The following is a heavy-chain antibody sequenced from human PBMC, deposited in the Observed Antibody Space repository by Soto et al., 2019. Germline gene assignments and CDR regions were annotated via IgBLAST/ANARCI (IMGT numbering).Heavy chain of an antibody. Sequence: ASVKVSCKASGYTFTGYYMHWVRQAPGQGLEWMGWINPNSGSTNYAQKFQGWVTMTRDTSTSTAYMELRSLRFDDTAVYYCARRSIAAAGSYFYYGMDVWGQGTTVTVSS. CDR2: INPNSGST. CDR3: ARRSIAAAGSYFYYGMDV. CDR1: GYTFTGYY. J-gene: IGHJ6*02. D-gene: IGHD6-13*01. V-gene: IGHV1-2*04.